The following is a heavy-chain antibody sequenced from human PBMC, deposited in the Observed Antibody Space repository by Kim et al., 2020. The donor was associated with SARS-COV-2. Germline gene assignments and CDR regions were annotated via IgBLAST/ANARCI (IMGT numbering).Heavy chain of an antibody. D-gene: IGHD6-19*01. J-gene: IGHJ5*02. Sequence: DSVKGRFTIARDNSKNTLYLQMNSLRAEDTAVYYCARGSSGWTGENWFDPWGQGTLVTVSS. V-gene: IGHV3-30*01. CDR3: ARGSSGWTGENWFDP.